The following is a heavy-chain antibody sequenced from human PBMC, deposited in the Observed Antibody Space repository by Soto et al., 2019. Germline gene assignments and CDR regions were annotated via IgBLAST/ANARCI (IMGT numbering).Heavy chain of an antibody. J-gene: IGHJ4*02. CDR1: GESFSGYY. Sequence: SETLSLTCDVSGESFSGYYWSWIRQPPGKGLEWIGQIFHGGGTNYSPSLKSRVTISVDTSRNQFSLELTSVTAADTAVYYCARPHYDSNTFYSFFDYWGQGTLVTVSS. V-gene: IGHV4-34*12. D-gene: IGHD3-22*01. CDR2: IFHGGGT. CDR3: ARPHYDSNTFYSFFDY.